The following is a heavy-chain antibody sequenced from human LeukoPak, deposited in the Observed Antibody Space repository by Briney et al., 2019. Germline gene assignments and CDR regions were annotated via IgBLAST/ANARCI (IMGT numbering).Heavy chain of an antibody. CDR1: GGSISSSSYY. J-gene: IGHJ5*02. Sequence: SETLSLTCTVSGGSISSSSYYWGWIRQPPGKGLEWIGSIYYSGSTYYNPSLKSRVTTSVDTSKNQFSLKLSSVTAADTAVYYCAREALLYCSSTSCFTGWFDPWGQGTLVTVSS. CDR2: IYYSGST. CDR3: AREALLYCSSTSCFTGWFDP. V-gene: IGHV4-39*07. D-gene: IGHD2-2*02.